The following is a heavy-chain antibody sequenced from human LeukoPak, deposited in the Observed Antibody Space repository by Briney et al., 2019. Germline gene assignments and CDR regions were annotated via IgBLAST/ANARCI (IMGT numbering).Heavy chain of an antibody. D-gene: IGHD3-22*01. CDR1: GYTFTSYG. Sequence: GASVKVSCKASGYTFTSYGISWVRQAPGQGLEWMGWISAYNGNTNCAQKLQGRVTMTTDTSTSTAYMELRSLRSDDTAVYYCAIPYYYDSSGYYNQYYFDYWGQGTLVTVSS. J-gene: IGHJ4*02. CDR3: AIPYYYDSSGYYNQYYFDY. V-gene: IGHV1-18*01. CDR2: ISAYNGNT.